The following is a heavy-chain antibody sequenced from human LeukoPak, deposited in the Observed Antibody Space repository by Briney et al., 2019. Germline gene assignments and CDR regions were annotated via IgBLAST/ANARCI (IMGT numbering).Heavy chain of an antibody. D-gene: IGHD3-10*01. CDR3: ATQRVTMVRGVILFDY. Sequence: ASVKVSCKVSGYTLTELSMHWVRQAPGKGLEWMGGFDPEDGETIYAQKFQGRVTMTEDTSTDTAYMELSSLRSEDTAVYYCATQRVTMVRGVILFDYWGQGTLVTVPS. V-gene: IGHV1-24*01. CDR2: FDPEDGET. J-gene: IGHJ4*02. CDR1: GYTLTELS.